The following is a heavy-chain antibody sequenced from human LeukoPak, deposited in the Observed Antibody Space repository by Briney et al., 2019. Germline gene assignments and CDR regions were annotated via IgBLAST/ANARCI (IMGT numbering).Heavy chain of an antibody. Sequence: GASVKVSCKASGGTFSSYAISWVRQAPGQGLEWMGRIIPIFGTANYAQKFQGRVTITTDESTSTAYMELSSLRSEDTAVYYCARDMYCDSSGYYSRLFDYWGQGTLVTVSS. V-gene: IGHV1-69*05. CDR1: GGTFSSYA. CDR3: ARDMYCDSSGYYSRLFDY. D-gene: IGHD3-22*01. CDR2: IIPIFGTA. J-gene: IGHJ4*02.